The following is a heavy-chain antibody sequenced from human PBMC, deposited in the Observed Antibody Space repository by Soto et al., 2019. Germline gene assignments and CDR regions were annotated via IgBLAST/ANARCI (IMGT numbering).Heavy chain of an antibody. CDR2: INPNSGGT. CDR3: ARPYYDFWSGSQFLQLGP. J-gene: IGHJ5*02. Sequence: ASVKVSCKASGYTFTGYYMHWVRQAPGQGLEWMGWINPNSGGTNYAQKFQGRVTMTGDTSISTAYMELSRLRSDDTAVYYCARPYYDFWSGSQFLQLGPWGQGALVTVSS. D-gene: IGHD3-3*01. V-gene: IGHV1-2*02. CDR1: GYTFTGYY.